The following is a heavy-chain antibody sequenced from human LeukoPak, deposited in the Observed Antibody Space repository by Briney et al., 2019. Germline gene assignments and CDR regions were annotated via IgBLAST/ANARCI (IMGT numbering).Heavy chain of an antibody. J-gene: IGHJ4*02. CDR3: AESGTGGWYGSVLDY. CDR2: ISYDGSNK. CDR1: GFTFSNYA. D-gene: IGHD6-19*01. Sequence: GGSLRLSCAASGFTFSNYAMNWVRQAPGKGLEWVAVISYDGSNKYYADSVKGRFTISRDNSKNTLYLQMNSLRAEDTAVYYCAESGTGGWYGSVLDYWGQGTLVTVSS. V-gene: IGHV3-30*18.